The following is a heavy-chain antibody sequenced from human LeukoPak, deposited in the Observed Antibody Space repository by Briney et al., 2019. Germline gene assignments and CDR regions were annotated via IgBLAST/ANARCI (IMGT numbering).Heavy chain of an antibody. CDR3: AKGKNTGSYLSHVDY. CDR2: ITWDGGST. V-gene: IGHV3-43*01. CDR1: GFTFDDYT. J-gene: IGHJ4*02. Sequence: GGSLRLSCAASGFTFDDYTMHWVRQAPGKGLEWVSLITWDGGSTYYADSVKGRFTIFRDNSKNSLYLQMNSLRTEDTALYYCAKGKNTGSYLSHVDYWGQGTLVTVSS. D-gene: IGHD3-10*01.